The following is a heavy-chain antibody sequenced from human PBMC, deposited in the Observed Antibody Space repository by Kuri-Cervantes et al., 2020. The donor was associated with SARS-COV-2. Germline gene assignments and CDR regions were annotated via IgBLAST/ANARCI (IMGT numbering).Heavy chain of an antibody. CDR1: GGTFSSYT. D-gene: IGHD3-10*01. CDR3: ASELGYYGSGSHFDY. Sequence: SVKVSCKASGGTFSSYTISWVRQAPGQGLEWMGGIIPIFGTANYAQKFQGRVTITADESTSTAYMELGSLRSEDTAVYYCASELGYYGSGSHFDYWGQGTLVTVSS. J-gene: IGHJ4*02. CDR2: IIPIFGTA. V-gene: IGHV1-69*13.